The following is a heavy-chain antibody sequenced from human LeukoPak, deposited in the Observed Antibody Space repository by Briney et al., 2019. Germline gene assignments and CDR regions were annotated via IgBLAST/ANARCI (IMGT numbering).Heavy chain of an antibody. CDR3: AREDTRITIFGVATNWFDP. CDR2: MNPNSGNT. D-gene: IGHD3-3*01. CDR1: GYTFTSYD. Sequence: ASVKVSCKASGYTFTSYDINWVRQAPGQGLEWMGWMNPNSGNTGYAQKFQGRVTMTRNTSISTAYMELSSLRSEDTAVYYCAREDTRITIFGVATNWFDPWGQGTLVTVSS. V-gene: IGHV1-8*01. J-gene: IGHJ5*02.